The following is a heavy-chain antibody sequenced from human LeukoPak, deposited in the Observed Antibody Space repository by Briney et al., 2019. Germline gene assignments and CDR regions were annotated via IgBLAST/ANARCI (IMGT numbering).Heavy chain of an antibody. J-gene: IGHJ6*03. CDR1: GFIFSSHG. V-gene: IGHV3-30*02. CDR3: AKDGFSSSSYYYMDV. D-gene: IGHD2-2*01. CDR2: IRYDGSDK. Sequence: GGSLRLSCAASGFIFSSHGMHWVRQAPGKGLEWEAFIRYDGSDKYYADSVKGRFTISRDNSKNTLYLQMNSLRAEDTAVYYCAKDGFSSSSYYYMDVWGKGTTVTVSS.